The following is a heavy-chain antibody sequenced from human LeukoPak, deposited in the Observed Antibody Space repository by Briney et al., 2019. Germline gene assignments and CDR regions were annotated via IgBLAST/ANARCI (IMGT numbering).Heavy chain of an antibody. J-gene: IGHJ3*02. D-gene: IGHD4-17*01. CDR2: ISSSSSYI. CDR3: ARDATVTTPLGDDAFDI. CDR1: GFTFSSYS. Sequence: KPGRSLRLSCAASGFTFSSYSMNWVRQAPGKGLEWVSSISSSSSYIYYADSVKGRFTISRDNAKNSLYLQMNSLRAEDTAVYYCARDATVTTPLGDDAFDIWGQGTMVTVSS. V-gene: IGHV3-21*01.